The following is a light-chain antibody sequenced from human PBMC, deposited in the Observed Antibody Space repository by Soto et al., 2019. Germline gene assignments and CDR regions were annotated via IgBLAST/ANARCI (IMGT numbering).Light chain of an antibody. CDR1: QSVRDY. Sequence: DIVLTQSPATLSLSPGERATLFCRASQSVRDYLAWYQQKPGQAPRLLIYDVSNRATGIPARFSGSGYGTDFTLTISSLEPEDFAVYYCQQRSQEFTFGPGTKVDI. CDR3: QQRSQEFT. J-gene: IGKJ3*01. V-gene: IGKV3-11*01. CDR2: DVS.